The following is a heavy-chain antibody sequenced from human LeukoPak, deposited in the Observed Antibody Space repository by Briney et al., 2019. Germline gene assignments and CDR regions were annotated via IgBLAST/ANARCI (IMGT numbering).Heavy chain of an antibody. V-gene: IGHV1-69*13. Sequence: SVKVSCKASGGTFSSYAISWVRQAPGQGLEWVGGIIPIFGTANHAQKFQGGVTITADESTSTAYMELSSLRSEDTAVYYCARDMVRAFYYWGQGTLVTVSS. D-gene: IGHD3-10*01. CDR3: ARDMVRAFYY. CDR1: GGTFSSYA. J-gene: IGHJ4*02. CDR2: IIPIFGTA.